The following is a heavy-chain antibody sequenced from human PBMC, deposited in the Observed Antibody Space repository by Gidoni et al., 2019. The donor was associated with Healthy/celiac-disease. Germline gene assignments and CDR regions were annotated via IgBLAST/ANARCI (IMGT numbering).Heavy chain of an antibody. D-gene: IGHD1-26*01. CDR1: GGTFSSYT. CDR2: ISPIPGIA. Sequence: QVQLVQSGAEVKKPGSSVKVSCKASGGTFSSYTIRWVRQAPGQGLEWMGRISPIPGIANYAKKFQGRVTITADKSTSTAYMELSSLRSEDTAVYYCASIPLQYGELDFDYWGQGTLVTVSS. V-gene: IGHV1-69*02. CDR3: ASIPLQYGELDFDY. J-gene: IGHJ4*02.